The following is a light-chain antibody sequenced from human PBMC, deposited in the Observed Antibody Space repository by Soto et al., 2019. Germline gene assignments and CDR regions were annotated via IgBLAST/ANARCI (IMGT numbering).Light chain of an antibody. V-gene: IGLV2-14*01. J-gene: IGLJ1*01. CDR1: SSDVGAYNY. Sequence: QSVLTQPGSVSGSPGQSITISCTGTSSDVGAYNYVSWYQQHPGKAPKLMIYEVTNRPSGVSTRFSGSKSGNTASLTVSGLQAEDEAGYYCSSYTGGNPSYVFGTGTKVTV. CDR3: SSYTGGNPSYV. CDR2: EVT.